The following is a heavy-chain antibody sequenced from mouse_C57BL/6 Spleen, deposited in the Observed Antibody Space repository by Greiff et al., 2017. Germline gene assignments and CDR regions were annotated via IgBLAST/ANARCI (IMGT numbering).Heavy chain of an antibody. D-gene: IGHD2-4*01. CDR3: TIYYDYDVGFAY. J-gene: IGHJ3*01. Sequence: EVKVVESGPVLARPGASVKMSCKTSGYTFTSYWMHWVKQRPGQGLEWIGAIYPGNSDTSYNQKFKGKAKLTAVTSASTAYMELSSLTNEDSAVYYCTIYYDYDVGFAYWGQGTLVTVSA. V-gene: IGHV1-5*01. CDR2: IYPGNSDT. CDR1: GYTFTSYW.